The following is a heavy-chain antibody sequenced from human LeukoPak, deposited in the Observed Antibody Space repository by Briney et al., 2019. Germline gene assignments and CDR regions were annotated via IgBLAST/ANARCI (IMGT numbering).Heavy chain of an antibody. J-gene: IGHJ4*02. D-gene: IGHD3-22*01. Sequence: GGSLRLSCAASGFTFSSYAMSWVRQAPGKGLEWVSAISGSGGSTYYADSVKGRFTISRDNSKNTLYLQMNSLRAEDTAVYYCAKSTASYYYDSSGYYYFDYWGQGTLVTVSS. CDR2: ISGSGGST. V-gene: IGHV3-23*01. CDR1: GFTFSSYA. CDR3: AKSTASYYYDSSGYYYFDY.